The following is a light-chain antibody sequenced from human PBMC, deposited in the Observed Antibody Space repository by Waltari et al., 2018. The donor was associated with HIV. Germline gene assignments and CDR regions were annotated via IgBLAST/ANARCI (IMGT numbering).Light chain of an antibody. J-gene: IGLJ2*01. CDR1: GSNIGNNY. CDR2: DNN. CDR3: GTWDSSLSAVV. V-gene: IGLV1-51*01. Sequence: QSVLTQPPSVSAAPGQKVTISSSGSGSNIGNNYVSWYQQLPGTAPKLLIYDNNKRPSGIPDRFSGSKSGTSATLGITGLQTGDEADYYCGTWDSSLSAVVFGGGTKLTVL.